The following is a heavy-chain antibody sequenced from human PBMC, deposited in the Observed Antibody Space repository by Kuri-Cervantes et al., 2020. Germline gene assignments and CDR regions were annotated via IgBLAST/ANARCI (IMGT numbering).Heavy chain of an antibody. J-gene: IGHJ6*02. D-gene: IGHD3-10*01. CDR3: ARGPIWFGEDGMDV. V-gene: IGHV1-24*01. CDR1: GYTLTELS. CDR2: FDPEDGET. Sequence: ASVKVSCKVSGYTLTELSMHWVRQAPGKGLEWMGGFDPEDGETIYAQKFQGRVTMTEDTSTDTAYMELSSLRSEDTAVYYCARGPIWFGEDGMDVWGQGTTVTVSS.